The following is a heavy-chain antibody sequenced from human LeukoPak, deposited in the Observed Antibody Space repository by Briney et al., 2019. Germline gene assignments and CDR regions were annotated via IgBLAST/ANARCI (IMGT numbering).Heavy chain of an antibody. CDR3: GTHSGDYEHIDY. CDR1: GVTPTNYA. D-gene: IGHD4-17*01. Sequence: GGSLRLSCTLSGVTPTNYAIDCGRRPPGRGLEWVAVISFDGTNKYYGDSVEGRFSVSRDNSKNTLYLQMDGLRPDDRAIYYCGTHSGDYEHIDYWGQGTLVTVSS. V-gene: IGHV3-30*01. J-gene: IGHJ4*02. CDR2: ISFDGTNK.